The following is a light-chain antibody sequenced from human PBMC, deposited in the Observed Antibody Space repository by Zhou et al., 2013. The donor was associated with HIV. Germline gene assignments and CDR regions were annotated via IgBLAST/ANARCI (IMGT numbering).Light chain of an antibody. V-gene: IGKV3-20*01. J-gene: IGKJ2*01. Sequence: EIVLTQSPATLSLSPGERATLSCRASQSVSSSYLAWYQQKPGQAPRLLIYGASSRATGIPDRFSGSGSGTDFTLTISRLEPGDFAVYYCQQYGSSPYTFGQGTKLEIK. CDR3: QQYGSSPYT. CDR1: QSVSSSY. CDR2: GAS.